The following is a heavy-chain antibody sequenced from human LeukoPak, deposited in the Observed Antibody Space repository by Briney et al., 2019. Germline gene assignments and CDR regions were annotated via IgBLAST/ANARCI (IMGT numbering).Heavy chain of an antibody. CDR2: ISSSSSYI. CDR1: GFTFSSYS. CDR3: AWAVLRYFDWYPSGFDY. J-gene: IGHJ4*02. Sequence: GGSPRLSCAASGFTFSSYSMNWVRQAPGKGLEWVSSISSSSSYIYYADSVKGRFTISRDNAKNSLYLQMNSLRAEDTAVYYCAWAVLRYFDWYPSGFDYWGQGTLVTVSS. V-gene: IGHV3-21*01. D-gene: IGHD3-9*01.